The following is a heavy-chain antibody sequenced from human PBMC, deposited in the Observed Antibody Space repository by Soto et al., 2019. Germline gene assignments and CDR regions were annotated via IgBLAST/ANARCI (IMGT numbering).Heavy chain of an antibody. CDR3: ARNIYGDPGRY. Sequence: QVQLVQSGAEVKKPGASVKVSCKASGYTFTSYGISWVRQAPGQGLEWMGWSSAYNGNTNNAQTLQGRVTMTTDTSTSTASMDLRSLRSDDTAVYYCARNIYGDPGRYWGQGTLVTVAS. V-gene: IGHV1-18*01. J-gene: IGHJ4*02. D-gene: IGHD4-17*01. CDR2: SSAYNGNT. CDR1: GYTFTSYG.